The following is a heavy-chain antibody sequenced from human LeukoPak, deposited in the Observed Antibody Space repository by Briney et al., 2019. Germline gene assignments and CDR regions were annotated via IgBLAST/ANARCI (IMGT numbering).Heavy chain of an antibody. J-gene: IGHJ4*02. CDR2: VYWHGDT. CDR1: GFSLNTRELS. D-gene: IGHD3-10*01. Sequence: SGPTLVNPTQTLTLTRTFSGFSLNTRELSVGWIRQPPGKALEWLALVYWHGDTRYSPSLRGKITIIKDTSKNQVVLTMSNIGPRDTGTYYCAHGRGFGSGDYFDYWGQGIMVTVSS. CDR3: AHGRGFGSGDYFDY. V-gene: IGHV2-5*01.